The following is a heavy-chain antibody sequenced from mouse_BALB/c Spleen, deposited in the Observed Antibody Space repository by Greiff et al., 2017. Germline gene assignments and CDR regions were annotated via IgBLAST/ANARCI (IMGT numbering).Heavy chain of an antibody. CDR2: ISDGGSYT. V-gene: IGHV5-4*02. Sequence: EVKLEESGGGLVKPGGSLKLSCAASGFTFSDYYMYWVRQTPEKRLEWVATISDGGSYTYYPDSVKGRFTISRDNAKNNLYLQMSSLKSEDTAMYYCARDRDYYGSPFDVWGAGTTVTVSS. D-gene: IGHD1-1*01. CDR3: ARDRDYYGSPFDV. CDR1: GFTFSDYY. J-gene: IGHJ1*01.